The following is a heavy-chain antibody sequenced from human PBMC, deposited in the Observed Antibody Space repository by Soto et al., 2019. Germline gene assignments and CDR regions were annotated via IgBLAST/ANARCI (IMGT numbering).Heavy chain of an antibody. J-gene: IGHJ4*02. CDR1: GFTFSSYG. CDR3: AKDRLMITFGGVIVIKGGLDY. CDR2: ISYDGSNK. V-gene: IGHV3-30*18. D-gene: IGHD3-16*02. Sequence: QVQLVESGGGVVQPGRSLRLSCAASGFTFSSYGMHWVRQAPGKGLEWVAVISYDGSNKYYADSVKGRFTISRDNSKNTLYLQMNSLRAEDTAVYYCAKDRLMITFGGVIVIKGGLDYWGQGTLVTVSS.